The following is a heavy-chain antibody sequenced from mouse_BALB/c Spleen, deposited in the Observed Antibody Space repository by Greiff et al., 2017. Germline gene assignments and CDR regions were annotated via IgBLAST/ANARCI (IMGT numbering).Heavy chain of an antibody. Sequence: VQLQQPGAELVKPGASVKLSCKASGYTFTSYYMYWVKQRPGQGLEWIGGINPSNGGTNFNEKFKSKATLTVDKSSSTAYMQLSSLTSEDSAVYYCTRGTTVAYCDYWGQGTTLTVSS. V-gene: IGHV1S81*02. CDR2: INPSNGGT. D-gene: IGHD1-1*01. CDR1: GYTFTSYY. J-gene: IGHJ2*01. CDR3: TRGTTVAYCDY.